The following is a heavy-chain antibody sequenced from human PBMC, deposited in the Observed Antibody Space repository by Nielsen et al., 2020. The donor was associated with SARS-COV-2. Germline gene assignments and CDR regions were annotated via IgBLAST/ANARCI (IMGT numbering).Heavy chain of an antibody. CDR3: AREDVGRDGTSWLDH. V-gene: IGHV1-2*06. D-gene: IGHD5-24*01. CDR1: GYTFSAYY. J-gene: IGHJ5*02. CDR2: INPNSGIT. Sequence: ASGEGSCKASGYTFSAYYVHWVRQAPGQGLEWMGRINPNSGITNYAQKFQGRVTMTRDTSISTYYMELNSLRSDDTAVYFCAREDVGRDGTSWLDHWGQGALVTVSA.